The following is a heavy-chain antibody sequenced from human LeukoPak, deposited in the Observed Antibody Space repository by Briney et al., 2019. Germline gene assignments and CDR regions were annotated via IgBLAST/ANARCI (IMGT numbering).Heavy chain of an antibody. CDR3: AKEGMYYDILTGYYEGYFDY. CDR2: ITGSGGST. V-gene: IGHV3-23*01. D-gene: IGHD3-9*01. J-gene: IGHJ4*02. CDR1: GFTFSTYA. Sequence: GGTLRLSCAASGFTFSTYAMSWVRQAPGKGLEWVSGITGSGGSTHYADSVKSRFTISRDNSKNTLYLQMNSLRAEDTAVYYCAKEGMYYDILTGYYEGYFDYWGQGTLVTVSS.